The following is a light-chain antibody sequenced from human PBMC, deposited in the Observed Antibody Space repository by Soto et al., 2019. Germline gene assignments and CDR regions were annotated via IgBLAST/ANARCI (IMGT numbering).Light chain of an antibody. CDR1: SSDVGFYNF. J-gene: IGLJ2*01. CDR3: AVWDGSLSGVV. CDR2: EVT. Sequence: QSALTQPTSASGSPGQSLTISCTGTSSDVGFYNFVSWYQQRPGKAPKLVIYEVTKRPSGVPDRFSGSKSGTSASLAISGLRSEDAADYYCAVWDGSLSGVVFGGGTKVTVL. V-gene: IGLV2-8*01.